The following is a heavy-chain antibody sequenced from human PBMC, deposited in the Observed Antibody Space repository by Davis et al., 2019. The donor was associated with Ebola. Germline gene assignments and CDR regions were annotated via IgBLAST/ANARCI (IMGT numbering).Heavy chain of an antibody. D-gene: IGHD7-27*01. CDR3: ARALGIGGMDV. V-gene: IGHV3-23*01. CDR1: GFTFTTYA. J-gene: IGHJ6*04. Sequence: GGSLRLSCAASGFTFTTYALSWVRQAPGQGLEWVSTFSYSGGSTYYADSVKGRFTISRDNSKNTLYLQMNSLRAEDTAVYYCARALGIGGMDVWGKGTTVTVSS. CDR2: FSYSGGST.